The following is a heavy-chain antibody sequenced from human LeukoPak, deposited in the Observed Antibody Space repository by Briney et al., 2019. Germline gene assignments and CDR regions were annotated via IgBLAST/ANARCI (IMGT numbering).Heavy chain of an antibody. CDR2: IYSGGST. CDR3: ARDSKGDLFDY. J-gene: IGHJ4*02. D-gene: IGHD2-21*02. CDR1: RFTVSSNY. Sequence: GGSLRLSCAASRFTVSSNYMSWVRQAPGKGLEWVSVIYSGGSTYYADSVKGRFTISRDNSKNTLYLQMNSLRAEDTAVYYCARDSKGDLFDYWGQGTLVTVSS. V-gene: IGHV3-66*02.